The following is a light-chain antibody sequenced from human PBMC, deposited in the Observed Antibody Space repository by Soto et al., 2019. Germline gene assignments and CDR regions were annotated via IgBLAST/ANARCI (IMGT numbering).Light chain of an antibody. Sequence: IHMTQSPSSLSASVGDRVTITCRESQRITTYLNWYQQKPGEAPKLLISTSGTLQRGVPSRFTGSGSGTDFTLTITGLQPADFATYFCPQTYNTPYTFGQGTKLEIK. J-gene: IGKJ2*01. V-gene: IGKV1-39*01. CDR3: PQTYNTPYT. CDR2: TSG. CDR1: QRITTY.